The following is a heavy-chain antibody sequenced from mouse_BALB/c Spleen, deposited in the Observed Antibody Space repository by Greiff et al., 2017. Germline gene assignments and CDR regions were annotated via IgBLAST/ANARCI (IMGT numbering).Heavy chain of an antibody. Sequence: EVQVVESGGGLVQPGGSLRLSCATSGFTFTDYYMSWVRQPPGKALEWLGFIRNKANGYTTEYSASVKGRFTISRDNSQSILYLQMNTLRAEDSATYYCARDGYGYAMDYWGQGTSVTVSS. CDR3: ARDGYGYAMDY. CDR2: IRNKANGYTT. J-gene: IGHJ4*01. V-gene: IGHV7-3*02. CDR1: GFTFTDYY. D-gene: IGHD2-2*01.